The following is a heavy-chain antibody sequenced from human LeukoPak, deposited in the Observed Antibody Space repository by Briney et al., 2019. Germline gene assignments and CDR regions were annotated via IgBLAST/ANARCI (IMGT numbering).Heavy chain of an antibody. CDR3: AASGYNWNYGLDY. CDR2: IKQDGSEK. Sequence: ESLKISCAASGFTFSRYWMSWVRQAPGKGLEWVANIKQDGSEKYYVDSVKGRFTISRDNAKNSLYLQMNSLRAEDTAVYYCAASGYNWNYGLDYWGQGTLVTVSS. J-gene: IGHJ4*02. CDR1: GFTFSRYW. V-gene: IGHV3-7*05. D-gene: IGHD1-7*01.